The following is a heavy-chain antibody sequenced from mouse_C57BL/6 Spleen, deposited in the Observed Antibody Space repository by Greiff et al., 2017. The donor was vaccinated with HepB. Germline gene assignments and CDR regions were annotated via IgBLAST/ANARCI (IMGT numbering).Heavy chain of an antibody. D-gene: IGHD2-1*01. J-gene: IGHJ4*01. Sequence: QVQLQQSGPGLVQPSQSLSITCTVSGFSLTSYGVHWVRQPPGKGLEWLGVIWSGGSTDYNAAFISRLSISKDNSKSQVFFKMNSLQADDTAIYYCAKNWGYYDNHYYAMDYWGQGTSVTVSS. CDR3: AKNWGYYDNHYYAMDY. CDR2: IWSGGST. V-gene: IGHV2-4*01. CDR1: GFSLTSYG.